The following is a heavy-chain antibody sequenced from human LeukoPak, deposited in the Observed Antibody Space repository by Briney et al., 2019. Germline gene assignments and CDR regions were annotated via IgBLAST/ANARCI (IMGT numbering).Heavy chain of an antibody. Sequence: GGSLRLSCAASGFTFSSYWMTWVRQAPGKGLEWVANIKQDGSERNYVDSVKGRFTIPRDNAKNSLYLQMNTLRDEDTAVYYCATGAGCGYWGQGTLVTVSS. CDR2: IKQDGSER. D-gene: IGHD6-19*01. CDR1: GFTFSSYW. V-gene: IGHV3-7*03. J-gene: IGHJ4*02. CDR3: ATGAGCGY.